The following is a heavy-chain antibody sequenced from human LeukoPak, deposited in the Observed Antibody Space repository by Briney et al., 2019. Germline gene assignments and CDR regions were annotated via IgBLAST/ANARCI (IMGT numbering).Heavy chain of an antibody. D-gene: IGHD1-20*01. V-gene: IGHV4-59*01. Sequence: PSETLSLTCTVSGGSISSYYWSWIRQPPGKGLEWIGYIYYSGSTNYNPSLKSRVTISVDTSKNQFSLKLSSVTAADTAVYYCARLVGGITGTQDDAFDIWGQGTMVTVSS. J-gene: IGHJ3*02. CDR2: IYYSGST. CDR3: ARLVGGITGTQDDAFDI. CDR1: GGSISSYY.